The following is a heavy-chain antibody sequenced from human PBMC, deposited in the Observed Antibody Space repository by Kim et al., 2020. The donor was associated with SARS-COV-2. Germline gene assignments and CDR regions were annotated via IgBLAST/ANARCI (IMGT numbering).Heavy chain of an antibody. CDR3: ARRVQRWYGFDY. D-gene: IGHD2-15*01. V-gene: IGHV4-39*01. J-gene: IGHJ4*02. Sequence: SETLSLTCTVSGGSISSSSYYWGWIRQPPGKGLEWIGSIYYSGSTYYNPSLKSRVTISVDTSKNQFSLKLSSVTAADTAVYYCARRVQRWYGFDYWGQGTLVTVSS. CDR1: GGSISSSSYY. CDR2: IYYSGST.